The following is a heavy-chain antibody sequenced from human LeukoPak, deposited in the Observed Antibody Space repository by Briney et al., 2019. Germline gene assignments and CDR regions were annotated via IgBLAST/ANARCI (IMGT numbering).Heavy chain of an antibody. J-gene: IGHJ4*02. CDR1: GFTFSSYW. CDR2: IKKDGSEQ. CDR3: ARHLSGITGYTYGRGIDY. D-gene: IGHD5-18*01. Sequence: GGSLRLSCAASGFTFSSYWMSWVRQAPGKGLGWVANIKKDGSEQYYVHSVKGRFTISRDNAKTSLYLQMNRLRAEDTAVYYCARHLSGITGYTYGRGIDYWGQGTLVTVSP. V-gene: IGHV3-7*01.